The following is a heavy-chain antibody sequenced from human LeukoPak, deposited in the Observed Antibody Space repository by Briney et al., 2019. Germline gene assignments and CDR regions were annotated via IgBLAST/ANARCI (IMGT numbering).Heavy chain of an antibody. CDR3: VRDGGVSGYDLLDY. J-gene: IGHJ4*02. V-gene: IGHV3-7*01. Sequence: GGSLRLSCAASGFAFSDYWMTWVRQAPGKGLEWVAHINQDGSKEHYMDSVKARFTISRDDAKNSLSLQMNSLRAEDTAVYYCVRDGGVSGYDLLDYWGQGTLVTVSS. CDR2: INQDGSKE. CDR1: GFAFSDYW. D-gene: IGHD5-12*01.